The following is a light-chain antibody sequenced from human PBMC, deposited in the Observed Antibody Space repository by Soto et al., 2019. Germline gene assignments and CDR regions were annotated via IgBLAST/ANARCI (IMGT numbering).Light chain of an antibody. CDR3: QQANSFPLT. V-gene: IGKV1-5*01. CDR2: DAS. J-gene: IGKJ3*01. Sequence: DIQMTQSPSTLSASVGDRVTITCRASQSISSWLAWYQQKPGKAPKLLIYDASSLESGVPSRFSGSGSGTEFTLTISSLQPEDSATYYCQQANSFPLTFGPGTRVDLK. CDR1: QSISSW.